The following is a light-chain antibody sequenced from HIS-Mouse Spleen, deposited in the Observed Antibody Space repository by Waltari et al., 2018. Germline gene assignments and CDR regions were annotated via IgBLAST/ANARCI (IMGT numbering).Light chain of an antibody. CDR3: AAWDDSLSGPV. V-gene: IGLV1-47*01. Sequence: QSVLTQPPSASGTPGQRVTTPCSGSGSNIGSNYVFWYQQLPGTAPKLLIYRNNQRPSGVPDRFSGSKSGTSASLAISGLRSEDEADYYCAAWDDSLSGPVFGGGTKLTVL. J-gene: IGLJ3*02. CDR2: RNN. CDR1: GSNIGSNY.